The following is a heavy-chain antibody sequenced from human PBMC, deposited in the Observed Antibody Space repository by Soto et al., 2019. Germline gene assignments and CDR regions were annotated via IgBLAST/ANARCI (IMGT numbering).Heavy chain of an antibody. Sequence: XXTLSLTCAVSSGSIFSSNWWSWGRQPPGKGLEWIGETRNSGGANYNPSLKSRVTISVDKSTNQFFLNLNSVTAADTAVYYCASHLTMTGTRGFDHWGLGTLVTAPQ. J-gene: IGHJ4*02. CDR3: ASHLTMTGTRGFDH. CDR2: TRNSGGA. D-gene: IGHD3-9*01. CDR1: SGSIFSSNW. V-gene: IGHV4-4*02.